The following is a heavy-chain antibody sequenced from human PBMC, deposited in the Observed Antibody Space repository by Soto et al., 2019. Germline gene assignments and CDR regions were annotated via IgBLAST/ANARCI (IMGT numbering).Heavy chain of an antibody. CDR3: ARMESSGSLNWFDP. CDR2: MNPGSGNT. J-gene: IGHJ5*02. CDR1: GYTVTNYE. V-gene: IGHV1-8*01. Sequence: GASVKVSCNVSGYTVTNYELNWVRQATGQGLEWMGWMNPGSGNTGYAHKLQGRVTMTRNISISTAYMELSRLGSDDKAIYYCARMESSGSLNWFDPWGKGTLVTVSS. D-gene: IGHD3-10*01.